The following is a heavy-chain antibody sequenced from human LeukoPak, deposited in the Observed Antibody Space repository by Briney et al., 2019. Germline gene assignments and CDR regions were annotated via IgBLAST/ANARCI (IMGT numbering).Heavy chain of an antibody. Sequence: GESLKISCKGSGYSFTNYWIGWVRQMSGKGLEWMGIIYPSDSDTRYSPSYQGQVTISADKSISTAYLQWSSLKASDTAMYYCASAIAVAGPDAFDIWGQGTMVTVSS. CDR1: GYSFTNYW. J-gene: IGHJ3*02. V-gene: IGHV5-51*01. D-gene: IGHD6-19*01. CDR2: IYPSDSDT. CDR3: ASAIAVAGPDAFDI.